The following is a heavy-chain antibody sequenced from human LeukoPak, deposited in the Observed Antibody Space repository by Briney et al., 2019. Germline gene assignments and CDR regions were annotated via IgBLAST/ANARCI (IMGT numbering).Heavy chain of an antibody. J-gene: IGHJ6*02. CDR1: GGTFSSYA. Sequence: SVKVSCKASGGTFSSYAISWVRQAPGQGLEWMGGIIPIFGTANYAQKFQGRVTITADESTSTAYMELSSLRSEDTAVYYCATMVVPAAPHYYYYGMDVWGQGTTVTVSS. CDR3: ATMVVPAAPHYYYYGMDV. V-gene: IGHV1-69*13. D-gene: IGHD2-2*01. CDR2: IIPIFGTA.